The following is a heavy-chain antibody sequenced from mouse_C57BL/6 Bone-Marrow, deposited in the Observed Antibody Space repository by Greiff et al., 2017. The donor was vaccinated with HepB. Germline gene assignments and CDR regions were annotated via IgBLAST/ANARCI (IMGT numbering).Heavy chain of an antibody. CDR1: GYTFTSYW. J-gene: IGHJ1*03. CDR3: TRDYGSSCWYCDV. V-gene: IGHV1-5*01. Sequence: VQLQQSGTVLARPGASVKMSCKTSGYTFTSYWMHWVKQRPGQGLEWIGAIYPGNSDTSYNQKFKGKAKLTAVTSASTAYMELSSLTNEDSAVYYCTRDYGSSCWYCDVWGTGTTVTVSS. D-gene: IGHD1-1*01. CDR2: IYPGNSDT.